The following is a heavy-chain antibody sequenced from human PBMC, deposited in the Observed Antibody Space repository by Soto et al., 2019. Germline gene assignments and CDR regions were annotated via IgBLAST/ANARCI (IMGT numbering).Heavy chain of an antibody. J-gene: IGHJ4*02. CDR1: GYTFSSYF. Sequence: QVQLVQSGAEVKKPGASVTVSCKASGYTFSSYFISWVRQAPGQGLEGMGWISAYNGYTNYAQNVQGRVPMTTETSTRTAYMELRSLRSDDTAVYYCARDLPPVDSWGKGTLVTVSS. V-gene: IGHV1-18*01. CDR2: ISAYNGYT. CDR3: ARDLPPVDS.